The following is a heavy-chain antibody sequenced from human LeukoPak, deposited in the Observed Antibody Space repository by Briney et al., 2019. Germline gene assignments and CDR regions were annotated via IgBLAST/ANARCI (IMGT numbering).Heavy chain of an antibody. D-gene: IGHD6-19*01. CDR1: GGTFSRYA. V-gene: IGHV1-69*13. CDR2: IIPMFGIA. CDR3: ARDRPYTGGWRGFDY. Sequence: SVKVSCKASGGTFSRYAISWVRQAPGQGLEWMGGIIPMFGIANYAQKFQGRATITADESTSTAYMELSSLRSEDTAVYYCARDRPYTGGWRGFDYWGQGTLVTVSS. J-gene: IGHJ4*02.